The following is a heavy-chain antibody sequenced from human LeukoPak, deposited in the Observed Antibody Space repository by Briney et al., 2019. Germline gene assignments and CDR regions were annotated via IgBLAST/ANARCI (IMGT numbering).Heavy chain of an antibody. V-gene: IGHV4-59*01. J-gene: IGHJ5*02. CDR3: ARFSVAAAGTGWFDP. D-gene: IGHD6-13*01. Sequence: SETLSLPCTVSGVSISSYYWSWLRQPPGRGLELIGYIYYSGSTNYNPSRKRRVTISIDTSKNQLSLKLSSVTAADTAVYYCARFSVAAAGTGWFDPWGQGTLVTVSA. CDR1: GVSISSYY. CDR2: IYYSGST.